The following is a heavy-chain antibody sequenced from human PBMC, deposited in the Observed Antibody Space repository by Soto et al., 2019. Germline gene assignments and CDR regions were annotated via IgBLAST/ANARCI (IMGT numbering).Heavy chain of an antibody. V-gene: IGHV3-33*01. Sequence: QVQLVESGGGVVQPGRSLRLSCAASGFTFSSYGMHWVRQAPGKGLEWVAVIWYDGSNKYYADSVKGRFTISRDNSKNTLYLQMNSLRAEDTAVYYCARELTRIAVAGPENPWGQGTLVTVSS. CDR3: ARELTRIAVAGPENP. J-gene: IGHJ5*02. D-gene: IGHD6-19*01. CDR2: IWYDGSNK. CDR1: GFTFSSYG.